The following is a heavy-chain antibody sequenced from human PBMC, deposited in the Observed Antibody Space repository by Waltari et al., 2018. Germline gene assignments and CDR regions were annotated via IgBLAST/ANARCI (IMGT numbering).Heavy chain of an antibody. J-gene: IGHJ5*02. V-gene: IGHV1-2*06. Sequence: QVQLVQSGAEVKKPGASVKVSCPASGYIFTHYYLSWVRQAPGRGLEWVGRFNPDSGGTNYAQKFQGRVTMTTDTSITTAYMELSRLTSDDTALYYCVRGSGVYSWFDPWGQGTLLTVSS. CDR2: FNPDSGGT. CDR3: VRGSGVYSWFDP. CDR1: GYIFTHYY. D-gene: IGHD3-10*01.